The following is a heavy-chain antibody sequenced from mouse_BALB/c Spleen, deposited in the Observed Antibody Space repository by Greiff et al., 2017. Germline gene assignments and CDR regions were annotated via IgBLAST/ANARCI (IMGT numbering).Heavy chain of an antibody. CDR1: GYTFTSYW. V-gene: IGHV1S127*01. D-gene: IGHD1-1*01. Sequence: QVQLQQPGAELVKPGASVKMSYKASGYTFTSYWMHWVKQRPGQGLEWIGVIDPSDSYTSYNQKFKGKATLTVDTSSSTAYMQLSSLTSEDSAVYYCTRYGLAGMDYWGQGTSVTVSS. J-gene: IGHJ4*01. CDR3: TRYGLAGMDY. CDR2: IDPSDSYT.